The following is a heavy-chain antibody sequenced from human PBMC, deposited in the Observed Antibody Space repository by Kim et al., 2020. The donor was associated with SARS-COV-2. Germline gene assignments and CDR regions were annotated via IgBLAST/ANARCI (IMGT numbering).Heavy chain of an antibody. CDR2: ISSSSSYI. J-gene: IGHJ4*02. CDR3: ARGNSRRPPGFVFFDY. V-gene: IGHV3-21*01. D-gene: IGHD6-13*01. CDR1: GFTFSSYS. Sequence: GGSLRLSCAASGFTFSSYSMNWVRQAPGKGLEWVSSISSSSSYIYYADSVKGRFTISRDNAKNSLYLQMNSLRAEDTAVYYCARGNSRRPPGFVFFDYWGQGTLVTVSS.